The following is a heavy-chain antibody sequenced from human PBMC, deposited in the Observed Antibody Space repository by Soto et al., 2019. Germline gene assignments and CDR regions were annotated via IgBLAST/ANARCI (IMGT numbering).Heavy chain of an antibody. CDR1: GGSISSGGYS. D-gene: IGHD3-10*01. J-gene: IGHJ6*02. CDR3: AREQRVRGVMGYYYGMDV. Sequence: SETLSLTCAVSGGSISSGGYSWSWIRQPPGKGLEWIGYIYHSGSTYYNPSLKSRVTISVDRSKNQFSLKLSSVTAAGTAVYYCAREQRVRGVMGYYYGMDVWGQGTTVTVSS. CDR2: IYHSGST. V-gene: IGHV4-30-2*01.